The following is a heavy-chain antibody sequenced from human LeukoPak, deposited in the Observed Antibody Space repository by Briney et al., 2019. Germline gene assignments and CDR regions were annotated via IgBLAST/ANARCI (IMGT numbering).Heavy chain of an antibody. CDR2: IIPIFGTA. Sequence: SVTVSFKASGGTFSNYAISWVRQAPGQGLEWMGGIIPIFGTADYAQKFQGRVTITADESTSTAYMELSSLRSEDTAVYYCASQYYYGSGSYILDYWGEGTLVTVSS. V-gene: IGHV1-69*13. CDR3: ASQYYYGSGSYILDY. J-gene: IGHJ4*02. D-gene: IGHD3-10*01. CDR1: GGTFSNYA.